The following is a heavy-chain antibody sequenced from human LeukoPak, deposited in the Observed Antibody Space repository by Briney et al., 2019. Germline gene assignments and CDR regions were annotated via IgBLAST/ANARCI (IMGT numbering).Heavy chain of an antibody. CDR2: ISTYNGNT. CDR1: GYTFTSYG. J-gene: IGHJ6*03. Sequence: ASVKVSCKASGYTFTSYGISWVRQAPGQGLEWMGWISTYNGNTNYAQKLQGRVSMTTDTSTSTAYMDLRSLRSDDTAVYYCARVEEGYGSGRRENYYYYYMDVWGKGTTVTISS. D-gene: IGHD3-10*01. V-gene: IGHV1-18*01. CDR3: ARVEEGYGSGRRENYYYYYMDV.